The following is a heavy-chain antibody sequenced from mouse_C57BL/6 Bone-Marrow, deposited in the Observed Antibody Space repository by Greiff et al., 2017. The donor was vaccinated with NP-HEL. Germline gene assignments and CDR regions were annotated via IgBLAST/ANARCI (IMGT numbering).Heavy chain of an antibody. D-gene: IGHD2-1*01. CDR1: GYAFSSSW. CDR3: ARPFYYGNPAWFAY. CDR2: IYPGDGDT. Sequence: QVHVKQSGPELVKPGASVKISCKASGYAFSSSWMNWVKQRPGKGLEWIGRIYPGDGDTNYNGKFKGKATLTADKSSSTAYMQLSSLTSEDSAVYFCARPFYYGNPAWFAYWGQGTLVTVSA. J-gene: IGHJ3*01. V-gene: IGHV1-82*01.